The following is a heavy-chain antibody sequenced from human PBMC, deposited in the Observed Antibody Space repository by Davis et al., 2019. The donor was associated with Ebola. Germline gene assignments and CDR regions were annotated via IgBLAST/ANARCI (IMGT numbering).Heavy chain of an antibody. CDR3: ARGNYGDYIVLYYYNMDV. J-gene: IGHJ6*02. V-gene: IGHV4-59*01. D-gene: IGHD4-17*01. CDR1: GGSFSTYY. Sequence: SETLSLTCTVSGGSFSTYYWSWVRQPPGKGLEWVGYIYYSGTTHYNPSLKSRVTMSVDTSKNQFSLKLSSVTAADTAVYYCARGNYGDYIVLYYYNMDVWGQGTTVTVSS. CDR2: IYYSGTT.